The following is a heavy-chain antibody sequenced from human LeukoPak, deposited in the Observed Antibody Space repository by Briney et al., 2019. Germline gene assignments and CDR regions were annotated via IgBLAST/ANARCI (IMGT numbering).Heavy chain of an antibody. CDR3: ARSLAEERSYLVRGAYSSMGDAFDI. CDR2: IIPIFGTA. J-gene: IGHJ3*02. V-gene: IGHV1-69*13. CDR1: GYTFTSYG. Sequence: SVKVSCKASGYTFTSYGVSWVRQAPGQGLEWMGGIIPIFGTANYAQKFQGRVTITADESTSTAYMELSSLRSEDTAVYYCARSLAEERSYLVRGAYSSMGDAFDIWGQGTMVTVSS. D-gene: IGHD6-13*01.